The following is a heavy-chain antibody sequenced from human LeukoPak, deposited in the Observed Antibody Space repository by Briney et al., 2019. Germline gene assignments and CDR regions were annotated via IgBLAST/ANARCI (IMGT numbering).Heavy chain of an antibody. CDR2: IRSKAHGGTA. D-gene: IGHD2-21*02. Sequence: GGSLRLSCAASGFTFSNAWMSWVRQAPGKGLEWVGRIRSKAHGGTADYGAPVKGRFTISRDDSTNTLYLQMNSLKTEDTAVYYCTRAFCGGDCYSDYWGREPWSPSPQ. V-gene: IGHV3-15*01. CDR1: GFTFSNAW. J-gene: IGHJ4*02. CDR3: TRAFCGGDCYSDY.